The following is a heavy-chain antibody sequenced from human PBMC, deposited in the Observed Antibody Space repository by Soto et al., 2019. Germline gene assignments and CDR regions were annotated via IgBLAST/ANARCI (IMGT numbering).Heavy chain of an antibody. J-gene: IGHJ4*02. V-gene: IGHV3-33*01. Sequence: QVQLVESGGGVVQPGRSLSLSCAASGFTFSSYGMHWVRQAPGKGLEWVAVIWYDGSNKYYADSVKGRFTISRDNSKNTLYLQMNSLRAEDTAVYYCARDEYYYDSSGYLDYWGQGTLVTVSS. CDR3: ARDEYYYDSSGYLDY. D-gene: IGHD3-22*01. CDR2: IWYDGSNK. CDR1: GFTFSSYG.